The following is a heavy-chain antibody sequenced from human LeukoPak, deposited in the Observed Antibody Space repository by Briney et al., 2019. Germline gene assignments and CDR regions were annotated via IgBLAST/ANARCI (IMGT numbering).Heavy chain of an antibody. CDR1: GGSISSYY. D-gene: IGHD2-15*01. J-gene: IGHJ4*02. Sequence: PSETLSLTCTVSGGSISSYYWSWIRQPPGKGLEWIGYIYYSGSTNYNPSLKSRVTISVDTSKNQFSLKLGSVTAADTAVYYCARRGRALYCSGGSCYDYWGQGTLVTVSS. V-gene: IGHV4-59*01. CDR3: ARRGRALYCSGGSCYDY. CDR2: IYYSGST.